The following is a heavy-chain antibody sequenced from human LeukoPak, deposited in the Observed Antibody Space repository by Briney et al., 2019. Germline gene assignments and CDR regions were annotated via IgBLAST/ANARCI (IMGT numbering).Heavy chain of an antibody. CDR1: GYTFTNYG. CDR3: ASGSSGRYYDFWSGYSSWFDY. V-gene: IGHV1-69*06. D-gene: IGHD3-3*01. CDR2: IIPIFGTA. J-gene: IGHJ4*02. Sequence: ASVKVSCKASGYTFTNYGISWVRQAPGQGLEWIGGIIPIFGTANYAQKFQGRVTITADKSTSTAYMELSSLRSEDTAVYYCASGSSGRYYDFWSGYSSWFDYWGQGTLVTVSS.